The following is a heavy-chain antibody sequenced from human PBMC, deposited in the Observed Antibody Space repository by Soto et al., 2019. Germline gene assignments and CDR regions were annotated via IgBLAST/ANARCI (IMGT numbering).Heavy chain of an antibody. J-gene: IGHJ6*02. Sequence: QVQVVQSGVEVRRPGSSVKVSCKASGDTFKNCVISWVRQAPGQGLEWMGGIIPLFGTTAFPQRFQGRLTITTDESTTLAYMELSRLRSEDTATYYCAAELGFGKLSVVWGQGTTVIGSS. D-gene: IGHD3-16*02. CDR1: GDTFKNCV. CDR3: AAELGFGKLSVV. CDR2: IIPLFGTT. V-gene: IGHV1-69*01.